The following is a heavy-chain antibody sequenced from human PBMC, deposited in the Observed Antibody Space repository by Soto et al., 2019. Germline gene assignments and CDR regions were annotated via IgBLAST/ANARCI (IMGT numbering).Heavy chain of an antibody. J-gene: IGHJ5*02. D-gene: IGHD1-26*01. CDR1: GFTVSSNY. V-gene: IGHV3-53*01. CDR2: IYSGGST. Sequence: GGSLRLSCAASGFTVSSNYMSWVRQAPGKGLEWVPVIYSGGSTYYADSVKGRFTISRDNSKNTLYLQMNSLRAEDTAVYYCARGHYSGSYWFDPWGQGTLVTVSS. CDR3: ARGHYSGSYWFDP.